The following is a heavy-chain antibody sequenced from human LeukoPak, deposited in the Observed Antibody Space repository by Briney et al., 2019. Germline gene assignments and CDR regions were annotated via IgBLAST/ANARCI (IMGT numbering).Heavy chain of an antibody. J-gene: IGHJ6*02. V-gene: IGHV1-2*02. CDR2: INPNSGGT. Sequence: ASVKVSCKASGYTFTGYYMHWVRQAPGQGLEWMGWINPNSGGTNYAQKFQGRVTMTRDTSISTAYMELSRLRSDDTAVYYCASATYYYDSSGCYYYYGMDVWGQGTTVTVSS. CDR3: ASATYYYDSSGCYYYYGMDV. D-gene: IGHD3-22*01. CDR1: GYTFTGYY.